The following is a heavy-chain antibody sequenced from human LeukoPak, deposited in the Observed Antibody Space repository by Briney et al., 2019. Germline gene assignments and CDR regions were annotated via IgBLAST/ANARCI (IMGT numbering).Heavy chain of an antibody. D-gene: IGHD3-10*01. CDR3: ARNGAGDGSGSYLYYYYYMDV. J-gene: IGHJ6*03. CDR2: INHSGST. V-gene: IGHV4-34*01. CDR1: GGSFSGYY. Sequence: PSETLSLTCAVYGGSFSGYYWSWIRQPPGKGLEWIGEINHSGSTNYNPSLKSRVTISVDTSKNQFSQKLSSVTAADTAVYYCARNGAGDGSGSYLYYYYYMDVWGKGTTVTISS.